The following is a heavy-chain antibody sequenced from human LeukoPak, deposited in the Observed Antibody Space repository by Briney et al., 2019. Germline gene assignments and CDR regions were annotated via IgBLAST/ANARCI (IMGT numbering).Heavy chain of an antibody. CDR3: ARGAGIRFSVGFDY. J-gene: IGHJ4*02. D-gene: IGHD3-3*01. Sequence: ASVKVSCKVSGYTLTELSMHWVRQAPGKGLEWMGGFDPEDDETIYTQKFQGRVTITTDDSTSTASMELNSLGSEDTAVYYCARGAGIRFSVGFDYWGQGTLVTVSS. CDR1: GYTLTELS. V-gene: IGHV1-24*01. CDR2: FDPEDDET.